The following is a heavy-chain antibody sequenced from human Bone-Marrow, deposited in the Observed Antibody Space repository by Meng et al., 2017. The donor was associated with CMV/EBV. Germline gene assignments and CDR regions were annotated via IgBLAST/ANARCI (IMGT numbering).Heavy chain of an antibody. CDR2: ISNSGSKI. CDR1: GFTFSDYY. V-gene: IGHV3-11*04. J-gene: IGHJ4*02. Sequence: GESLKIYCAASGFTFSDYYMSWIRQAPGKGLEWVSYISNSGSKIYYADSVKGRFTISRDNAKNSLYLQMSSLRAEDTAVYYCARVPRGQTGAYDYWGQGTLVTVSS. CDR3: ARVPRGQTGAYDY. D-gene: IGHD3-10*01.